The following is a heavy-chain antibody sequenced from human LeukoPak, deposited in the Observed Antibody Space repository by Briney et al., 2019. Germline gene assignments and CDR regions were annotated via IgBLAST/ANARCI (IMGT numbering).Heavy chain of an antibody. CDR3: ARGGAIFGVVITSFDY. V-gene: IGHV1-69*04. Sequence: SVKVSCKASGGTFSNDAISWVRQAPGQGLEWMGRIIPNLGMALYAQKFKGRVTITADKSPSTAYMELSSLTSEDTAVYYCARGGAIFGVVITSFDYWGQGPWSPSPQ. J-gene: IGHJ4*02. D-gene: IGHD3-3*01. CDR2: IIPNLGMA. CDR1: GGTFSNDA.